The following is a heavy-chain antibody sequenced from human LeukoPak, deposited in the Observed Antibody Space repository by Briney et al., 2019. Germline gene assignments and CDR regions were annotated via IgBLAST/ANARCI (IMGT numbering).Heavy chain of an antibody. D-gene: IGHD6-19*01. CDR1: GFTFSSYA. V-gene: IGHV3-23*01. J-gene: IGHJ4*02. CDR3: AEEGSSGWDYFDY. Sequence: GGSLRLSCAASGFTFSSYAMSWVRQAPGKGLEWVSAISGSGGSTYYADSVKGRFTISRDNSKDTLYLQMNSLRAEDTALYYCAEEGSSGWDYFDYWGQEDLVTVSS. CDR2: ISGSGGST.